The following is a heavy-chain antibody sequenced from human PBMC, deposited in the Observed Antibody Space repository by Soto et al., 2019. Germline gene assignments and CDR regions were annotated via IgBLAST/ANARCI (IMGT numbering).Heavy chain of an antibody. CDR3: ASEVETAMAVDY. D-gene: IGHD5-18*01. Sequence: GGSLRLSCAASGFTFSSYWMHWVRQAPGKGLVWVSRINSDGSSTSYADSVKGRFTISRDNAKNTLYLQMNSLRAEDTAVYYCASEVETAMAVDYWGQGTLVTVSS. V-gene: IGHV3-74*01. CDR2: INSDGSST. J-gene: IGHJ4*02. CDR1: GFTFSSYW.